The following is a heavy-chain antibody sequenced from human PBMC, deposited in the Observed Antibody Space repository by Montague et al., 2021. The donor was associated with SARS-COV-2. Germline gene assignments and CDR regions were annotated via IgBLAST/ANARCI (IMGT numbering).Heavy chain of an antibody. Sequence: PALVKPTQTLTLTCTFSGFSLSTSGMCVSWIRQPPGKALEWLALIDWDDDKYYSTSLKTRLTISKDTSKNQVVLTVTNMDPVDTATYYCARMTTVTYPYYYYYGMDVWGQGTTVTVSS. CDR3: ARMTTVTYPYYYYYGMDV. CDR2: IDWDDDK. D-gene: IGHD4-17*01. CDR1: GFSLSTSGMC. V-gene: IGHV2-70*01. J-gene: IGHJ6*02.